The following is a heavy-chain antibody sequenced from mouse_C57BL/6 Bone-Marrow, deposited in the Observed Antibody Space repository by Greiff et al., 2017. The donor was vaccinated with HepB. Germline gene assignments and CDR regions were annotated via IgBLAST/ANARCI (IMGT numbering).Heavy chain of an antibody. J-gene: IGHJ4*01. CDR3: ARPRYGSSSYAMDY. Sequence: DVMLVESGGGLVKPGGSLKLSCAASGFTFSDYGMHWVRQAPEKGLEWVAYISSGSSTIYYADTVKGRFTISRDNAKNTLFLQMTSLRSEDTAMYYCARPRYGSSSYAMDYWGQGTSVTVSS. CDR1: GFTFSDYG. D-gene: IGHD1-1*01. CDR2: ISSGSSTI. V-gene: IGHV5-17*01.